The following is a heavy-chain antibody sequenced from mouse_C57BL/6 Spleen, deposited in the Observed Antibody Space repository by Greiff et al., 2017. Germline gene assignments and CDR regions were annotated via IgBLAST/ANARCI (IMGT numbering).Heavy chain of an antibody. CDR1: GFSFNTYA. CDR3: VSGDGYYAY. CDR2: IRSKSNNYAT. V-gene: IGHV10-1*01. Sequence: EVKLMESGGGLVQPKGSLKLSCAASGFSFNTYAMNWVRQAPGKGLEWVARIRSKSNNYATYYADSVKDRFTISRDDSESMLYLQMNNLKTEDTAMYYCVSGDGYYAYWGQGTLVTVSA. J-gene: IGHJ3*01. D-gene: IGHD2-3*01.